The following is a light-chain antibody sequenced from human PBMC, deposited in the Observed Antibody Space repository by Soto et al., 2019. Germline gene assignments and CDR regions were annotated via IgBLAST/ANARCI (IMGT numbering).Light chain of an antibody. Sequence: EIVLTQSPATLSLSPGERATLSCRASQSVSSYLAWYQQKPGQAPRLLIYDASNRATGIPARFSGSGSGTDFTLTISSLEPDEVARDYCQQRSNWPPGITFGGGTKVEIK. CDR3: QQRSNWPPGIT. V-gene: IGKV3-11*01. CDR2: DAS. CDR1: QSVSSY. J-gene: IGKJ4*01.